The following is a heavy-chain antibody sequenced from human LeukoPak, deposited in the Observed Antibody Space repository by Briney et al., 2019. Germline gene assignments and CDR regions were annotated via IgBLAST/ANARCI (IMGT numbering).Heavy chain of an antibody. Sequence: PSETLSLTCTVSGGSISSSYWSWIRQPPGKGLEWIGYIYYSGSTNYNPSFKSRVAISVDTSKNQFSLKLSSVTAADTAVYYCASWGIAVAGTFDYWGQGTLVTVST. CDR1: GGSISSSY. D-gene: IGHD6-19*01. J-gene: IGHJ4*02. V-gene: IGHV4-59*08. CDR2: IYYSGST. CDR3: ASWGIAVAGTFDY.